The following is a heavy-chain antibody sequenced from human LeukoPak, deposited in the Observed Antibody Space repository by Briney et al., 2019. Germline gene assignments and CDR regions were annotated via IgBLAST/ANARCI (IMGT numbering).Heavy chain of an antibody. D-gene: IGHD4-17*01. CDR1: GFTFSSFG. CDR2: LSYDGSNR. CDR3: AKDASTVTLHADY. Sequence: GRSLRLSCAASGFTFSSFGMHWVRQAPGKGLEWVAVLSYDGSNRYYADSAKGRFTISRDNSKNTLYLQMNSLRAEDTAVYYCAKDASTVTLHADYWGQGTLVTVSS. J-gene: IGHJ4*02. V-gene: IGHV3-30*18.